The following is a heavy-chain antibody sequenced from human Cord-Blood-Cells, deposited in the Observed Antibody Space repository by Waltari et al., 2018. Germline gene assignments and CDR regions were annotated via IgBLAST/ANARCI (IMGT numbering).Heavy chain of an antibody. J-gene: IGHJ3*02. CDR1: GSPFTSYA. Sequence: QVQLVQSGAEVKKPGASVKVSCKASGSPFTSYALNWGRQATGQGLEWMGWMNPNSGNTGYAQKFQGRVTITRNTSISTAYMELSSLRSEDTAVYYCARGWRRGAFDIWGQGTMVTVSS. CDR3: ARGWRRGAFDI. V-gene: IGHV1-8*03. CDR2: MNPNSGNT. D-gene: IGHD3-16*01.